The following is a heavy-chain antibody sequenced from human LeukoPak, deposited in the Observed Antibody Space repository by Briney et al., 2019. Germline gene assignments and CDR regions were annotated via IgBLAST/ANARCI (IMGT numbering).Heavy chain of an antibody. J-gene: IGHJ4*02. D-gene: IGHD3-10*01. CDR3: AREGNYYGSGSYYYYFDY. V-gene: IGHV4-34*01. Sequence: SETLSLTCAVYGGSFSGYYWSWIRQPPGKGLEWIGEINHSGSTNYNPSLKSRVTISVDTSKSQFSLKLSSVAAADTAVYYCAREGNYYGSGSYYYYFDYWGQGTLVTVSS. CDR2: INHSGST. CDR1: GGSFSGYY.